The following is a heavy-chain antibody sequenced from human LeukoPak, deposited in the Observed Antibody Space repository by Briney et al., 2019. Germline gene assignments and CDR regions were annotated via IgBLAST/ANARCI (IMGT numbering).Heavy chain of an antibody. Sequence: GASVKVSCKVSGYTLTELSMHWVRQAPGKGLEWMGGFDPEDGETIYAQKFPGRVTMTEDTSTDTAYMELSSLRSEDTAVYYCATARRIVGATIFDYWGQGTLDTVSS. J-gene: IGHJ4*02. CDR2: FDPEDGET. V-gene: IGHV1-24*01. CDR3: ATARRIVGATIFDY. D-gene: IGHD1-26*01. CDR1: GYTLTELS.